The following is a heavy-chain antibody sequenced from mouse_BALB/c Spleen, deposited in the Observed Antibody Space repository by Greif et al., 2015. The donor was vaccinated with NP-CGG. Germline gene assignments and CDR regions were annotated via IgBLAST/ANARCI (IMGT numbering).Heavy chain of an antibody. D-gene: IGHD1-2*01. Sequence: EVMLVESGGGLVQPGGSRKLSCAASGFTFSSFGMHWVRQAPEKGLEWVAYISSGSSTIYYADTVKGRFTISRDNPKNTLFLQMTSLRSEDTAMYYCARLRGGYGYYYAMDYWGQGTSVTVSS. J-gene: IGHJ4*01. V-gene: IGHV5-17*02. CDR1: GFTFSSFG. CDR2: ISSGSSTI. CDR3: ARLRGGYGYYYAMDY.